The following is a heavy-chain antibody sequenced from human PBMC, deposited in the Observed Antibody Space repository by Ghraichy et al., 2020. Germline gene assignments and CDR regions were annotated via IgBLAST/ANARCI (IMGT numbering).Heavy chain of an antibody. V-gene: IGHV4-39*01. D-gene: IGHD2-15*01. J-gene: IGHJ2*01. CDR3: ASIRLLYYWYFDL. Sequence: SETLSLTCTVSGGSISSSSYYWGWIRQPPGKGLEWIGSIYYSGSTYYNPSLKSRVTISVDTSKNQFSLKLSSVTAADTAVYYCASIRLLYYWYFDLWGRGTLVTVSS. CDR2: IYYSGST. CDR1: GGSISSSSYY.